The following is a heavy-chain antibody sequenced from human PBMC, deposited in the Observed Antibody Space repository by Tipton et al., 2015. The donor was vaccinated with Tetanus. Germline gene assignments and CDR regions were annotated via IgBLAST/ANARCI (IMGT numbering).Heavy chain of an antibody. CDR2: ISSSSSYI. J-gene: IGHJ6*02. CDR3: AREGSSYSYYYYYYGMDV. CDR1: GFTFSGYS. V-gene: IGHV3-21*01. Sequence: SLRLSCAASGFTFSGYSMNWVRQAPGKGLEWVSSISSSSSYIYYADSVKGRFTISRDNAKNSLYLQMNSLRAEDTAVYYRAREGSSYSYYYYYYGMDVWGQGTTVTVSS. D-gene: IGHD6-6*01.